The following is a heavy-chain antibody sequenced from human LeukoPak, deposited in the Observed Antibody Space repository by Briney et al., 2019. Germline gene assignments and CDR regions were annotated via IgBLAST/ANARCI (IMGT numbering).Heavy chain of an antibody. CDR1: GGSISSSSYY. D-gene: IGHD3-22*01. Sequence: PSETLSLTCTVSGGSISSSSYYWGWIRQPPGKGLEWIGSIYYSGSTYYNPSLKSRVTISVDTSKNQFSLKLSSVTAADTAVYYCATGNYYDSSGYFDYWGQGTLVTVSS. V-gene: IGHV4-39*01. CDR3: ATGNYYDSSGYFDY. J-gene: IGHJ4*02. CDR2: IYYSGST.